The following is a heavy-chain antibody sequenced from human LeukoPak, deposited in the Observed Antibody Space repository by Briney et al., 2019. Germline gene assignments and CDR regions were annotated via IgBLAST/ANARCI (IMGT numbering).Heavy chain of an antibody. V-gene: IGHV4-59*12. CDR3: AREGSNYYYMDV. J-gene: IGHJ6*03. CDR1: GGSISSYY. D-gene: IGHD3-10*01. CDR2: IYYSGST. Sequence: SETLSLTCTVSGGSISSYYWSWIRQPPGKGLEWIGYIYYSGSTYYNPSLKSRVTISVDTSKNQFSLKLSSVTAADTAVYYCAREGSNYYYMDVWGKGTTVTVSS.